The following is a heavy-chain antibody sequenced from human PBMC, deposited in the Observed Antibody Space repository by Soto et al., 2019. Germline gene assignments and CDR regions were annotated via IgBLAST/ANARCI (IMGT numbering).Heavy chain of an antibody. V-gene: IGHV1-3*01. CDR1: GFTFTSSA. CDR2: INAGNGNT. D-gene: IGHD2-21*02. CDR3: ARSIVVVTALDY. J-gene: IGHJ4*02. Sequence: GASVQVSCKASGFTFTSSAVQWVRQARGQRLEWMGWINAGNGNTKYSQKFQGRVTITRDTSASTAYMELSSLRFEDTAVYYCARSIVVVTALDYWGQGTLVTVSS.